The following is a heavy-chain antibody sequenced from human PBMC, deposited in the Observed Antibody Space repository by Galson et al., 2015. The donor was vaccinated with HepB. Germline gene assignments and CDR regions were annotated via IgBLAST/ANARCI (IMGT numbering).Heavy chain of an antibody. Sequence: SETLSLTCSVSGGSISSSSYYWGWIRQPPGKGLEWIGSIYYSGSTYYNPSLKSRVTISVDTSKNQFSLKLSSVTAADTAVYYCARTYYYYYYMDVWGTGTTVTVSS. J-gene: IGHJ6*03. CDR3: ARTYYYYYYMDV. CDR1: GGSISSSSYY. V-gene: IGHV4-39*01. CDR2: IYYSGST.